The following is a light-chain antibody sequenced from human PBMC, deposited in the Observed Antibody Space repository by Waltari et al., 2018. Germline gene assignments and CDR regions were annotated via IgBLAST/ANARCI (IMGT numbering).Light chain of an antibody. Sequence: DIVMTQSPDSLAVSLGERATIHCKSSQSVLYSSNNKNYLAWYQQKAGQPPKVLIYWASTRESGVPDRFSGSGSGTDFTLTISSLQAGDVALYYCQQYYNTPFTFGPGTKVDIK. J-gene: IGKJ3*01. CDR1: QSVLYSSNNKNY. CDR2: WAS. V-gene: IGKV4-1*01. CDR3: QQYYNTPFT.